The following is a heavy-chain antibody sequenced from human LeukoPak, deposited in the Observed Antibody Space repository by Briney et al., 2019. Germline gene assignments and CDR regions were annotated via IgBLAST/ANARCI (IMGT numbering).Heavy chain of an antibody. V-gene: IGHV5-51*01. CDR2: IYPGDYDT. CDR3: AGHSFDTVDAFDV. J-gene: IGHJ3*01. D-gene: IGHD2-2*02. CDR1: GFNFNNYW. Sequence: ESRQISCEASGFNFNNYWVGWVRQMPGKGLEWMGIIYPGDYDTRYSPSFQGHVTISVDKSISTAYLQWRSLRASDTAMYFCAGHSFDTVDAFDVWGQGTIGTVSA.